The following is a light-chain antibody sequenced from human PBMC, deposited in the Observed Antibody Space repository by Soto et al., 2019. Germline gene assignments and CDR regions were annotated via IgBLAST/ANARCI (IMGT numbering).Light chain of an antibody. CDR1: QSVSSN. CDR3: QHYDNWPPWT. J-gene: IGKJ1*01. V-gene: IGKV3-15*01. Sequence: EIVRVELRATLIVSPGERATLSCRASQSVSSNVAWYQQKPGQAPRLLIYDASTRATGIPARFSGSGSGTEFTLIISSLQSEDFAVYYCQHYDNWPPWTFGQGTKV. CDR2: DAS.